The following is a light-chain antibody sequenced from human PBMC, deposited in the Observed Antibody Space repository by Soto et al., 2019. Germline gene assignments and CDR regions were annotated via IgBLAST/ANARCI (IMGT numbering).Light chain of an antibody. V-gene: IGLV1-44*01. CDR2: SNN. CDR3: AAWDDSVNVQV. CDR1: SSNIGSNT. J-gene: IGLJ2*01. Sequence: QSVLTQPPSASGTPGQRVTISCSGSSSNIGSNTVNWYQQLPGTAPKLLIYSNNQRPSGVPDRFSGSKSGTSASLAISGLQSEDEAEYYCAAWDDSVNVQVFGGGTKLTVL.